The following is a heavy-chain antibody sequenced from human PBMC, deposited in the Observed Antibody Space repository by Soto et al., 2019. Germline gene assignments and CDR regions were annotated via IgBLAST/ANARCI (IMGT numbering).Heavy chain of an antibody. V-gene: IGHV3-23*01. J-gene: IGHJ4*02. CDR2: ISGSGGST. CDR3: ARDLRATMIVVVNLGY. CDR1: GFTFSSYA. D-gene: IGHD3-22*01. Sequence: PGGSLRLSCAASGFTFSSYAMSWVRQAPGKGLEWVSAISGSGGSTYYADSVKGRFTISRDNSKNTLYLQMNSLRDEDTAVYYCARDLRATMIVVVNLGYWGQGTLVTVSS.